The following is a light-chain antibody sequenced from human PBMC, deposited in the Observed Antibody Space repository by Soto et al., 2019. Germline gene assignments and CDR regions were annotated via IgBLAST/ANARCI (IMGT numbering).Light chain of an antibody. V-gene: IGKV1-39*01. J-gene: IGKJ1*01. CDR1: QSICSN. CDR2: AAS. CDR3: QQSYSTPGT. Sequence: DIQMTQSPSSLSASVGDRVTITCRASQSICSNLNWYQQKPGKAPKLLIYAASSLQSGVPSRFSGSGSGTDFTLTISSLQPEDFATYYCQQSYSTPGTFGQGTKVEIK.